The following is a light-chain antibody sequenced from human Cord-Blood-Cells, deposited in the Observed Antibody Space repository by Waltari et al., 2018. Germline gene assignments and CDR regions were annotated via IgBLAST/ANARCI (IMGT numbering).Light chain of an antibody. CDR2: DVS. CDR1: TSAVGGYTY. CDR3: SSYTSSSTYV. J-gene: IGLJ1*01. Sequence: QSALTQPASVSGSPGQSITISAPGPTSAVGGYTYFPWYQKPPGKAPKLMIYDVSNRPSGVSNRFSGSKSGNTASLTISGLQAEDEADYYCSSYTSSSTYVFGTGTKVTVL. V-gene: IGLV2-14*03.